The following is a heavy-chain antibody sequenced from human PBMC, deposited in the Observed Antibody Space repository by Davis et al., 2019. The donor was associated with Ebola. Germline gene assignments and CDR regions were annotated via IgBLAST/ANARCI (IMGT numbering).Heavy chain of an antibody. CDR3: ARDRRVAVAGRSYYYGMDV. J-gene: IGHJ6*02. V-gene: IGHV1-18*01. Sequence: AASVKVSCKASGYTFTSFGISWVRQAPGQGLEWMGWISPYNGNTNYAQNLQGRVTITADKSTSTAYMELSSLRSEDTAVYYCARDRRVAVAGRSYYYGMDVWGQGTTVTVSS. D-gene: IGHD6-19*01. CDR2: ISPYNGNT. CDR1: GYTFTSFG.